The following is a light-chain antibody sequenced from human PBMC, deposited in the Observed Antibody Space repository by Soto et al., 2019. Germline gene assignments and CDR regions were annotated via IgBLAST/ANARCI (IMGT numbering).Light chain of an antibody. CDR1: QAVNTR. CDR3: HQRQSWPRT. V-gene: IGKV3-11*01. J-gene: IGKJ1*01. CDR2: LTS. Sequence: EIVLTQSPATLSSFPGDRVTLSCRASQAVNTRLAWYQHKPGQAPRLLIYLTSSRAAGIPARFSGSGSETDFTLTISDVEPEDFAVYYCHQRQSWPRTFGQGTKVDIK.